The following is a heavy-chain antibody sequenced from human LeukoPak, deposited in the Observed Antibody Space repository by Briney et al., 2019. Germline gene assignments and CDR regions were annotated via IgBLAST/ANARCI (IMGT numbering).Heavy chain of an antibody. Sequence: GGSLRLSCAASGFTFSSYWMSWVRQAPGKGLEWVANIKQDGSEKYYVDSVKGRFTISRDNAKNSLYLHMDNLRAEDTAVYYCARDSDIVVAWGAFDIWGQGTMVTVSS. CDR1: GFTFSSYW. D-gene: IGHD2-2*01. CDR2: IKQDGSEK. CDR3: ARDSDIVVAWGAFDI. J-gene: IGHJ3*02. V-gene: IGHV3-7*01.